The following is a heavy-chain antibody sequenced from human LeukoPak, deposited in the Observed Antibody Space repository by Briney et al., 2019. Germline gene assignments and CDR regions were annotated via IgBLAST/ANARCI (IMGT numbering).Heavy chain of an antibody. CDR1: GFTFSSYA. CDR2: ISGSGGST. CDR3: AKDEGSTFDY. V-gene: IGHV3-23*01. Sequence: PGGSLRLSCAASGFTFSSYAMSWVRQAPGKGLEWVSSISGSGGSTYYADSVKGRFTISRDNYKNTLYLQMNSLRAEDTAVYYCAKDEGSTFDYWGQGTLVTVSS. J-gene: IGHJ4*02.